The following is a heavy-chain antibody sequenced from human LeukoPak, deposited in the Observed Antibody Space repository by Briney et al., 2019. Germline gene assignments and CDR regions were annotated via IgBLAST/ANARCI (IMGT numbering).Heavy chain of an antibody. CDR3: ARDSNWSVDY. CDR1: GGTFSSYA. J-gene: IGHJ4*02. CDR2: IIPILGIA. V-gene: IGHV1-69*04. Sequence: GASVEVSCKASGGTFSSYAISWVRQAPGQGLEWMGRIIPILGIANYAQKFQGRVTITADKSTSTAYMELSSLRSEDTAVYYCARDSNWSVDYWGQGTLVTVSS. D-gene: IGHD6-13*01.